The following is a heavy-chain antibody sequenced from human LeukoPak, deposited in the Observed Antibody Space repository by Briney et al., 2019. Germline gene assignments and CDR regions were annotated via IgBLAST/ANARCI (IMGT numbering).Heavy chain of an antibody. CDR3: AKRGVVIRVILVGFHKEAYYFDS. Sequence: GGSLRLSCAVSGVTLSNYGMTWVRQAPGKGLEWVAGIGDSGGSTNYADSVKGRFTISRDNSKNTLYLQMNSLRAEDTAVYFCAKRGVVIRVILVGFHKEAYYFDSWGQGALVTVSS. V-gene: IGHV3-23*01. CDR2: IGDSGGST. D-gene: IGHD3-22*01. J-gene: IGHJ4*02. CDR1: GVTLSNYG.